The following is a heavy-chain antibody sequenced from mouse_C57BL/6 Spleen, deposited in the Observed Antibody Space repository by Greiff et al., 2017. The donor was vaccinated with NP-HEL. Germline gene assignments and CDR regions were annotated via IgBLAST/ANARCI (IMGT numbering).Heavy chain of an antibody. CDR2: INPGSGGT. CDR3: AREGDYGSSYGFDY. J-gene: IGHJ2*01. D-gene: IGHD1-1*01. V-gene: IGHV1-54*01. CDR1: GYAFTNYL. Sequence: VQGVESGAELVRPGTSVKVSCKASGYAFTNYLIEWVKQRPGQGLEWIGVINPGSGGTNYNEKFKGKATLTADKSSSTAYMQLSSLTSEDSAVYFCAREGDYGSSYGFDYWGKGTTLTVAS.